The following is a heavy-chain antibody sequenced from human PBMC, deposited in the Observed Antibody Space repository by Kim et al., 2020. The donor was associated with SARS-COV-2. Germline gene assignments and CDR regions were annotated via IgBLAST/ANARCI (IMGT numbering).Heavy chain of an antibody. D-gene: IGHD2-2*01. CDR1: GFTFSDYY. CDR3: ARDLLSRRDRAVVPAATAGYYYGMDV. Sequence: GGSLRLSCAASGFTFSDYYMSWIRQAPGKGLEWVSYISSSSSYTNYADSVKGRFTISRDNAKNSLYLQMNSLRAEDTAVYYCARDLLSRRDRAVVPAATAGYYYGMDVWGQGTTVTVSS. CDR2: ISSSSSYT. J-gene: IGHJ6*02. V-gene: IGHV3-11*05.